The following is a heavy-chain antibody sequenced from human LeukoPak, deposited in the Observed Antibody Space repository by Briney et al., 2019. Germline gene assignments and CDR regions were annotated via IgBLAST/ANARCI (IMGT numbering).Heavy chain of an antibody. V-gene: IGHV4-59*01. J-gene: IGHJ4*02. CDR2: MYYSGST. Sequence: SETLSLTCTVPGGSISNYYWSWIRQPPGKALEWIGYMYYSGSTNCNPTLKSRVTVSVDTSKNQFSLNLNSVTAADTAVYYCASGMLGSFYFDYWSQGTLVTVSS. D-gene: IGHD7-27*01. CDR3: ASGMLGSFYFDY. CDR1: GGSISNYY.